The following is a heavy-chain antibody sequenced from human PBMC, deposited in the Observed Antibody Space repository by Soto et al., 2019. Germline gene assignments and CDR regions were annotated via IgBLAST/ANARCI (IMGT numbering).Heavy chain of an antibody. D-gene: IGHD3-3*01. J-gene: IGHJ3*02. CDR1: VYTFACYY. V-gene: IGHV1-2*02. CDR2: INPNSGGT. Sequence: XSVKVSCKGSVYTFACYYMHWVRQAPGQGLEWMGWINPNSGGTNYAQKFQGRVTMTRDTSISTAYMERSRLRSDDTAVYYCARRRGRNDFWSGYYENGAFDIWGQGKMVTVSS. CDR3: ARRRGRNDFWSGYYENGAFDI.